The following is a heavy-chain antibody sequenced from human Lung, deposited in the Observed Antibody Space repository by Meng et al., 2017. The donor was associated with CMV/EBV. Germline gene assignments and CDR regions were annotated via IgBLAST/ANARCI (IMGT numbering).Heavy chain of an antibody. CDR1: GYTFTSYA. CDR3: ARDSPLDGYSLLDY. V-gene: IGHV7-4-1*02. D-gene: IGHD5-18*01. J-gene: IGHJ4*02. Sequence: VRLVQSGSELKRPGASVKVSCTPSGYTFTSYAINWGRQAPGQGPDWMGWIDPNTGNPTYDQGFTGRFVFSLDTSVSTAYLQINSLRADDTAVYYCARDSPLDGYSLLDYWGQGTLVTVSS. CDR2: IDPNTGNP.